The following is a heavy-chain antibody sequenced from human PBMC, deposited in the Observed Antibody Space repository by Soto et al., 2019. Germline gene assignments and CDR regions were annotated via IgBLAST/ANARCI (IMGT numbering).Heavy chain of an antibody. Sequence: GASVKVSCKVSGGTFSSYAISWARQAPGQGLESMGGIIPIFGTANYAQKFQARVTITADKSTSTAYMELSSLRSEDTAVYYCARAFSGPYASSGYYFGYFGCCGQRTRVTVSS. CDR2: IIPIFGTA. V-gene: IGHV1-69*06. J-gene: IGHJ4*02. D-gene: IGHD3-22*01. CDR1: GGTFSSYA. CDR3: ARAFSGPYASSGYYFGYFGC.